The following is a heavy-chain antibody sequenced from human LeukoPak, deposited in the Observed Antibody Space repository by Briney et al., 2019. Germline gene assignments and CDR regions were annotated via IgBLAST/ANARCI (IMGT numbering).Heavy chain of an antibody. Sequence: GGPLRLSCAASRFPFSTYWMHWVRQAPGKGLMWVSRINSDGSSTGYADSVKARFTISRDNSKNTLYLQMNRLRAEDTAVYYCAKDFSVYYYDSRVLDYWGQGTLVTVSS. J-gene: IGHJ4*02. D-gene: IGHD3-22*01. CDR3: AKDFSVYYYDSRVLDY. CDR1: RFPFSTYW. V-gene: IGHV3-74*01. CDR2: INSDGSST.